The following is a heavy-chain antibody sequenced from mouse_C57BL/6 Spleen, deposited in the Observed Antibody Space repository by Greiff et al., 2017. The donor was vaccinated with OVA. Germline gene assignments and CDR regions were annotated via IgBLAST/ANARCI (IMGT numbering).Heavy chain of an antibody. CDR3: ARYGIYDGYSDWYFDD. Sequence: QVQLQQPGAELVRPGSSVKLSCKASGYTFTSYWMHWVKQRPIQGLEWIGNIDPSGSETHYNQKFKDKATLTVDKSSSTAYMQLSSRTSEDSAVYYCARYGIYDGYSDWYFDDWGTGTTVTVSS. D-gene: IGHD2-3*01. CDR1: GYTFTSYW. V-gene: IGHV1-52*01. J-gene: IGHJ1*03. CDR2: IDPSGSET.